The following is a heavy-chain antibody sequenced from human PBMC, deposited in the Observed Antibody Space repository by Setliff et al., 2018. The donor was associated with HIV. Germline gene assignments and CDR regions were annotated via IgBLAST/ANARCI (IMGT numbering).Heavy chain of an antibody. D-gene: IGHD2-21*01. Sequence: ASVKVSCKASGHTFTSNYMHWVRQAPGQGLAWMGLINPSGDITFYAQKFRGRVTMTRDTSTSTVYLELWSLRSEDTAVYYCASKGGSENFPDSDAFDVWCQGTLVTVSS. CDR1: GHTFTSNY. V-gene: IGHV1-46*01. CDR2: INPSGDIT. J-gene: IGHJ3*01. CDR3: ASKGGSENFPDSDAFDV.